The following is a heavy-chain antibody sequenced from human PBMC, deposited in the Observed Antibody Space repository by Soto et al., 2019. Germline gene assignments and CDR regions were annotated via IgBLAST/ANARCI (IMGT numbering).Heavy chain of an antibody. Sequence: GGSLRLSCAASGSNFDNYYMAWVRQAPGKGLEWVANIKKDESGSNYVDSLKGRFTISRDNAKNSLYLQMNNLRAEDSGVYFCARDTTGILDYWGQGTLVTVSS. CDR1: GSNFDNYY. CDR2: IKKDESGS. J-gene: IGHJ4*02. V-gene: IGHV3-7*01. D-gene: IGHD1-1*01. CDR3: ARDTTGILDY.